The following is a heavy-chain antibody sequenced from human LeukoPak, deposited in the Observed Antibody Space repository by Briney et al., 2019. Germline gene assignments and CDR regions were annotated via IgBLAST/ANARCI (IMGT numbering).Heavy chain of an antibody. CDR1: GFTFSSYS. CDR2: ISSSSSYI. V-gene: IGHV3-21*01. D-gene: IGHD3-10*01. J-gene: IGHJ4*02. CDR3: ARDDGSGSYYCDY. Sequence: GRSLRLSCAASGFTFSSYSMNWVRQAPGKGLEWVSSISSSSSYIYYADSVKGRFTISRDNAKNSLYLQMNSLRAEDTAVYYCARDDGSGSYYCDYWGQGTLVTVSS.